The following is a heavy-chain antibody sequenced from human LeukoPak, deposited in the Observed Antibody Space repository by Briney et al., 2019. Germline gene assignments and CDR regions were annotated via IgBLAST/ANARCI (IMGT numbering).Heavy chain of an antibody. V-gene: IGHV4-34*01. D-gene: IGHD3-22*01. Sequence: SETLSLTCAVTGVSFSDSYWSWIRQPPGKGLEWIGEITHSGSSKYNASLKTRVTISVDTSTNQFSLRMNSVTAADTAVYYCARLGYYDSRGRDYWGQGTLVTVSS. CDR2: ITHSGSS. J-gene: IGHJ4*02. CDR3: ARLGYYDSRGRDY. CDR1: GVSFSDSY.